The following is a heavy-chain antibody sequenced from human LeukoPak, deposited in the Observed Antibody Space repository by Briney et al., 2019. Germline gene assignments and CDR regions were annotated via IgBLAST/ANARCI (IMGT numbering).Heavy chain of an antibody. J-gene: IGHJ4*02. D-gene: IGHD1-7*01. CDR1: GGSITTHY. V-gene: IGHV4-34*01. CDR2: INHSGST. CDR3: ARGQLPGLDY. Sequence: SETLSLTCTVSGGSITTHYWTWIRQPPGKGLEWIGEINHSGSTNYNPSLKSRVTISVDTSKNQFSLKLSSVTAADTAVYYCARGQLPGLDYWGQGTLVTVSS.